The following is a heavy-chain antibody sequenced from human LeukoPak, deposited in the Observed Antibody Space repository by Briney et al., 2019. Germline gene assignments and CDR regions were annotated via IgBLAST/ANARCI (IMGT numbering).Heavy chain of an antibody. CDR3: LYGGYFQH. D-gene: IGHD3-16*01. CDR1: GFTFSSYW. Sequence: GGSLRLSCAASGFTFSSYWMHWVRQVPNQGLMWVSRINSDETISEYVDSVNGRFTISRDSAKNTLYLQMNSLRAEDTAVYFCLYGGYFQHWGQGTLVTVPS. CDR2: INSDETIS. J-gene: IGHJ1*01. V-gene: IGHV3-74*01.